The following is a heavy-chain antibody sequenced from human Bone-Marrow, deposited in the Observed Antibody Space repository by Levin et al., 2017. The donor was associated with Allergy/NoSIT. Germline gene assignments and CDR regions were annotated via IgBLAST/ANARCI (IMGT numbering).Heavy chain of an antibody. V-gene: IGHV3-53*01. Sequence: GGSLRLSCAASGFTVSSNYMSWVRQAPGKGLEWVSVIYSGGSTYYADSVKGRFTISRDNSKNTLYLQMNSLRAEDTAVYYCARDAHSSSWYRYFDYWGQGTLVTVSS. J-gene: IGHJ4*02. CDR3: ARDAHSSSWYRYFDY. CDR1: GFTVSSNY. D-gene: IGHD6-13*01. CDR2: IYSGGST.